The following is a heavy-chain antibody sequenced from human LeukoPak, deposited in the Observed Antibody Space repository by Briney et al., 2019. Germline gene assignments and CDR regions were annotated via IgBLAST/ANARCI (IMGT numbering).Heavy chain of an antibody. V-gene: IGHV1-2*02. Sequence: ASVKVSCKASGYTFTGYYMHWVRQAPGQGLEWMGWINPNSGGINYAQKFQGRVTMTRDTSISTAYMELSRLRSDDTAVYYCARHRSRDGYNFDFDYWGQGTLVTVSS. CDR1: GYTFTGYY. D-gene: IGHD5-24*01. J-gene: IGHJ4*02. CDR3: ARHRSRDGYNFDFDY. CDR2: INPNSGGI.